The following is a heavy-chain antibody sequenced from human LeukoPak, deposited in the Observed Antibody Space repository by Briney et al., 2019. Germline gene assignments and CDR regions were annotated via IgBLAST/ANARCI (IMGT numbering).Heavy chain of an antibody. J-gene: IGHJ5*02. CDR3: ARGYYYDSSGFYSVS. Sequence: PGGPLRLSCAASGFMFSTYSMNWVRQAPGKGLEWVSSISSSGDSVYYADSVKGRFTISRDNAKNSLCLQMNSLRAEDTAVYYCARGYYYDSSGFYSVSWGQGTLVTVSS. CDR1: GFMFSTYS. V-gene: IGHV3-21*01. D-gene: IGHD3-22*01. CDR2: ISSSGDSV.